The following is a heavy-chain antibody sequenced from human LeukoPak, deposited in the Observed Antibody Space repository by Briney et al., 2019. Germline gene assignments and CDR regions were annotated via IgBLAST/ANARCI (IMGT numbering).Heavy chain of an antibody. D-gene: IGHD5-12*01. J-gene: IGHJ4*02. Sequence: GGSLRLSCAASGFTFSSYAMSWVRQAPGKGLEWVSAISGSGGSTYYADSVKGRFTISRDNSKNTLYLQMNSLRAEDTAVYYRAKDNGGYSGYVDTTDYWGQGTLVTVSS. V-gene: IGHV3-23*01. CDR1: GFTFSSYA. CDR2: ISGSGGST. CDR3: AKDNGGYSGYVDTTDY.